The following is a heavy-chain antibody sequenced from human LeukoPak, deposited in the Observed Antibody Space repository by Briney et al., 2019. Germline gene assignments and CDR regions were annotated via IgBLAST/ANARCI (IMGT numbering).Heavy chain of an antibody. CDR3: ARANRYGDYVADY. D-gene: IGHD4-17*01. Sequence: GGSLRLSCAASGFTFSDYYMSWIRQAPGKGLEWVSYISSSGSTIYYADSVKGRFTISRDNAKNSLYLQMNSLRAEDTAVYYCARANRYGDYVADYWGQGTLVTVSS. J-gene: IGHJ4*02. CDR1: GFTFSDYY. V-gene: IGHV3-11*01. CDR2: ISSSGSTI.